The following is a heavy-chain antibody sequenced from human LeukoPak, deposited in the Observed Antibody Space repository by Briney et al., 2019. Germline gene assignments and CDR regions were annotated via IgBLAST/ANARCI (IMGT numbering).Heavy chain of an antibody. V-gene: IGHV3-7*03. Sequence: GGSLRLSCAASGFTFSSYWMSWVRQAPGKGLEWVANIKQDGSEKYYVDSVKGRFTISRDNSKNTLYLQMNSLRAEDTAVYYCAKGASLFPYYFHYWGQGTLVTVSS. D-gene: IGHD3-16*01. CDR1: GFTFSSYW. CDR3: AKGASLFPYYFHY. J-gene: IGHJ4*02. CDR2: IKQDGSEK.